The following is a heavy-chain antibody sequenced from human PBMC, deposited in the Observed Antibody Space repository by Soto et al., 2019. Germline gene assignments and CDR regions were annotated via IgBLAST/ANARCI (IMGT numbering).Heavy chain of an antibody. D-gene: IGHD2-2*01. CDR1: GGSISSYY. Sequence: SETLSLTCTVSGGSISSYYWSWIRQPPGKGLEWIGYIYYSGSTNYNPSLKSRVTISVDTSKNQFSLKLSSVTAVDTAVYYCARDNCSSTSCYYYYGMDVWGQGTTVTVSS. J-gene: IGHJ6*02. CDR3: ARDNCSSTSCYYYYGMDV. CDR2: IYYSGST. V-gene: IGHV4-59*01.